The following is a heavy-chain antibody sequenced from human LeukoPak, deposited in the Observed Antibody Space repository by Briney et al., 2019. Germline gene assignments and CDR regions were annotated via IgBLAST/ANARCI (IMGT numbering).Heavy chain of an antibody. J-gene: IGHJ4*02. D-gene: IGHD4-17*01. V-gene: IGHV1-69*13. CDR2: IIPIFGTA. CDR3: ARGGLPHYYGDYPNPIDY. Sequence: ASVKLSCKASGGTCSIYAISWVRQAPGQGLEWMGGIIPIFGTANYAKKFQGRVTITADESTSTAYMELSSLRSEDTAVYYCARGGLPHYYGDYPNPIDYWGQGTLVTVSS. CDR1: GGTCSIYA.